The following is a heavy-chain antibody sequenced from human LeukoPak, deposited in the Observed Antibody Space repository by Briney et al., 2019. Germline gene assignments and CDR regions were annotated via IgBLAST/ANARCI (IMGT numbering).Heavy chain of an antibody. CDR3: ARGATVTDHFDY. Sequence: SETLSLTCTVSGGSISSGSYYWSWIRQPAGKGLVWIGRIYTSGSTNYNPSLKSRVTISVDTSKNQFSLKLSSVTAADTAVYYCARGATVTDHFDYWGQGTLVTVSS. D-gene: IGHD4-17*01. CDR2: IYTSGST. J-gene: IGHJ4*02. V-gene: IGHV4-61*02. CDR1: GGSISSGSYY.